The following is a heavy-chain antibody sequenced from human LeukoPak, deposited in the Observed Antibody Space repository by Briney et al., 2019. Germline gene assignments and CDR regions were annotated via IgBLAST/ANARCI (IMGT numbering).Heavy chain of an antibody. CDR2: IRSKANSYAT. CDR1: GFTFSGSA. V-gene: IGHV3-73*01. J-gene: IGHJ4*02. D-gene: IGHD3-22*01. CDR3: TRCPDDSSGSPTDY. Sequence: GGSLRLSCAASGFTFSGSALHWVRQASGKGVEWVGRIRSKANSYATAYAASVKGRFTISRDDSKNTAYLQMNSLKTEDTAVYYCTRCPDDSSGSPTDYWGQGTLVTVSS.